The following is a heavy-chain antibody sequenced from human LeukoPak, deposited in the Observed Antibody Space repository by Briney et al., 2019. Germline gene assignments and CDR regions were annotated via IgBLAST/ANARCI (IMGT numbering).Heavy chain of an antibody. V-gene: IGHV4-59*01. CDR2: IYYSGTT. CDR1: GDSFSSGY. J-gene: IGHJ4*02. CDR3: ARGGPAGLFDS. Sequence: SETLSLTCALSGDSFSSGYWNWIRQPPGKGLEWIGYIYYSGTTNSNPSLESRVTVSVDTSKKYCSLKLTSVTAADTAVYFCARGGPAGLFDSWGQGHLVTVSS. D-gene: IGHD3-10*01.